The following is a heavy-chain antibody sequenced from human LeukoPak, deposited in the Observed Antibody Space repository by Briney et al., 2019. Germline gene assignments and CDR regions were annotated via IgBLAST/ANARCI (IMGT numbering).Heavy chain of an antibody. CDR1: GYTFTSYD. Sequence: ASVKVSCKASGYTFTSYDINWVRQATGQGLEWMGWMNPNSGNTGYAQKFQGRVTMTRNTSISTAYMELSSLRSEDTAVYYCARAITGTTWFDPWGQGTLVTVPS. CDR2: MNPNSGNT. V-gene: IGHV1-8*01. J-gene: IGHJ5*02. D-gene: IGHD1-7*01. CDR3: ARAITGTTWFDP.